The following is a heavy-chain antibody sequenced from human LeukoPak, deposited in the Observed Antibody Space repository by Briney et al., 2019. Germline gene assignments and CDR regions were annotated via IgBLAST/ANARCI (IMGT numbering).Heavy chain of an antibody. V-gene: IGHV3-21*01. D-gene: IGHD1-26*01. Sequence: GGSLRLSCEASGFTFSNYNMNWVRQAPGKGLEWVSSISTSSIYIYYADSVKGRFTISRDNARNSLYLQMNSLRAEDTAVYYCARCWGSGSYLFDAFDIWGQGTMVTVSS. CDR1: GFTFSNYN. CDR2: ISTSSIYI. J-gene: IGHJ3*02. CDR3: ARCWGSGSYLFDAFDI.